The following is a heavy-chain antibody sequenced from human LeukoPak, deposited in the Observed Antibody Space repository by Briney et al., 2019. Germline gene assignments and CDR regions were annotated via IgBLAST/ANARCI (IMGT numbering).Heavy chain of an antibody. J-gene: IGHJ4*02. CDR3: ARVDSSGYHFDY. CDR2: IYHSGST. V-gene: IGHV4-30-2*01. Sequence: SQTLSLTCAVSGGPISSGGYSWSWIRQPPGKGLEWIGYIYHSGSTYYNPSLKSRVTISVDRSKNQFSLKLSSVTAADTAVYYCARVDSSGYHFDYWGQGTLVTVSS. CDR1: GGPISSGGYS. D-gene: IGHD3-22*01.